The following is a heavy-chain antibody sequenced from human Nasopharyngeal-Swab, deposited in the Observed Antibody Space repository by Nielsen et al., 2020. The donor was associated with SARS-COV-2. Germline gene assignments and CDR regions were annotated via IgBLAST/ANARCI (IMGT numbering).Heavy chain of an antibody. J-gene: IGHJ6*02. CDR2: INSDGSST. Sequence: GESLKISCAASGFTFSSYWMHWVHQAPGKGLVWVSRINSDGSSTSYADSVKGRFTISRDNAKNTLYLQMNSLRAEDTAVYYCARGGGHYYYYYGMDVWGQGTTVTVSS. V-gene: IGHV3-74*01. CDR3: ARGGGHYYYYYGMDV. CDR1: GFTFSSYW.